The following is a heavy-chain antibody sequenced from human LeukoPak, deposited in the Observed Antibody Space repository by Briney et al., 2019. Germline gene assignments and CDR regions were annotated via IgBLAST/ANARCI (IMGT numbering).Heavy chain of an antibody. Sequence: ASVKVSCKASGYTFTSDGISWVRQAPGQGLEWMGWISAYNGNTNYAQKLQGRVTMTTDTSTSTAYMELRSLRSDDTAVYYCASIAAARYYMDVWGKGTTVTVSS. CDR3: ASIAAARYYMDV. D-gene: IGHD6-13*01. V-gene: IGHV1-18*01. CDR1: GYTFTSDG. J-gene: IGHJ6*03. CDR2: ISAYNGNT.